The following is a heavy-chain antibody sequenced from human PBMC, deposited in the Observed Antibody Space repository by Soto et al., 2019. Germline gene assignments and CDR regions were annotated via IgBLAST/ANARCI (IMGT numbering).Heavy chain of an antibody. V-gene: IGHV3-53*02. D-gene: IGHD4-17*01. J-gene: IGHJ4*02. CDR2: IYSGGST. CDR1: GFTVSSNY. Sequence: EVQLVETGGGLIQPGGSLRLSCAASGFTVSSNYMSWVRQAPGKGLEWDSVIYSGGSTYYADSVKGRFTISRDNSKNTLYLQMNSLRAEDTAVYYCARVAYGGGYYFDYWGQGTLVTVSS. CDR3: ARVAYGGGYYFDY.